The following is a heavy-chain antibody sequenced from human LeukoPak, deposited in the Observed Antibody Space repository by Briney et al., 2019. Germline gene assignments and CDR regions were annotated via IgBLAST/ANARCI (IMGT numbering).Heavy chain of an antibody. J-gene: IGHJ3*02. V-gene: IGHV3-23*01. CDR1: GFTSRRYD. CDR2: ISGNGDST. CDR3: ALYCSGGSCYSMGGAFDI. Sequence: GGSLRLSCAASGFTSRRYDMSWVRRAPGKGLEWVSAISGNGDSTYYVDSVKGRFTISRDNSKNTLYLQMNSLRAEDTAVYYCALYCSGGSCYSMGGAFDIWGQGTVVTVSS. D-gene: IGHD2-15*01.